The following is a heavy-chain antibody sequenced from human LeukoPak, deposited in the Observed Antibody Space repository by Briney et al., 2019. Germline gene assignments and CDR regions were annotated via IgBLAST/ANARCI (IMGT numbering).Heavy chain of an antibody. CDR1: GGSSSGYY. V-gene: IGHV4-34*01. J-gene: IGHJ4*02. CDR2: INHSGNT. CDR3: ARFSYGYSFDY. D-gene: IGHD5-18*01. Sequence: SETLSLTCAVYGGSSSGYYWSWIRQPPGKGLEWIGEINHSGNTNYNPSLKSRVTISVDTSKNQFSLKLSSVTAADTAVYYCARFSYGYSFDYWGQGTLVTVSS.